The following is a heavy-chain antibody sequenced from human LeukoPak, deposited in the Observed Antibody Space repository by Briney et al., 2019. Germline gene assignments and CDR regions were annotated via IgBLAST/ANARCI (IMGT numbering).Heavy chain of an antibody. V-gene: IGHV3-48*02. Sequence: GGSLRHSCAASGSSFSSYSMNWVRQAPGKGLERVSYISSTSNTIYYADSVKGRFTISRDNAKNSLYLQMNSLRDEDTAVYYCARAVTTVTSGGLVFDYWGQGTLVTVSS. CDR2: ISSTSNTI. CDR3: ARAVTTVTSGGLVFDY. J-gene: IGHJ4*02. CDR1: GSSFSSYS. D-gene: IGHD4-17*01.